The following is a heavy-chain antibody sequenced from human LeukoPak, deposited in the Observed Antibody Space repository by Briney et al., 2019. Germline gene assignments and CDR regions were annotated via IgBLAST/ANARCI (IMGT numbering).Heavy chain of an antibody. V-gene: IGHV4-59*12. CDR3: ARGGDYGNLFDY. CDR1: GGSISSYY. CDR2: IYYSGST. Sequence: PSETLSLTCTVSGGSISSYYWSWIRQPPGKGLEWIGYIYYSGSTYYNPSLKSRVTISVDTSKNQFSLKLSSVTAADTAVYYCARGGDYGNLFDYWGQGTLVTVSS. D-gene: IGHD4-17*01. J-gene: IGHJ4*02.